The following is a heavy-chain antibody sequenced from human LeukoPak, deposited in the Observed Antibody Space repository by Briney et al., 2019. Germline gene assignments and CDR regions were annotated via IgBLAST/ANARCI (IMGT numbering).Heavy chain of an antibody. V-gene: IGHV1-18*01. D-gene: IGHD2-2*01. CDR3: ARDGDIVGVPAASRPHY. Sequence: ASVKVSCKASGYTFTSYGISWVRQAPGQGLEWMGWISAYNGNTNYAQKLQGRVTMTTDTSTSTAYMDLRSLRSDETGVYYCARDGDIVGVPAASRPHYWGQGTLVTVSS. CDR2: ISAYNGNT. CDR1: GYTFTSYG. J-gene: IGHJ4*02.